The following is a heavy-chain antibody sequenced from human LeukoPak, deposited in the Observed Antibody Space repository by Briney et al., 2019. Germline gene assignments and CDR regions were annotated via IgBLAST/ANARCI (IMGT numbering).Heavy chain of an antibody. J-gene: IGHJ4*02. Sequence: PGGSLRLSCAASGFTFSSYSMNWVRQAPGKGLEWVSSISSSSSYIYYAASVKGRFTISRDNAKNSLYLQMNSLRAEDTTVYYGGRENSMVRANDYWRQGTLLSVSS. CDR1: GFTFSSYS. CDR2: ISSSSSYI. CDR3: GRENSMVRANDY. V-gene: IGHV3-21*01. D-gene: IGHD3-10*01.